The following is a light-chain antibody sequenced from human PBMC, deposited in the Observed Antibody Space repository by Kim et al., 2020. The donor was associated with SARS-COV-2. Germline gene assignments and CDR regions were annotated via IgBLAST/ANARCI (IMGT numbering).Light chain of an antibody. CDR1: QSISSW. J-gene: IGKJ1*01. CDR3: QHYNSYPLT. CDR2: KAS. Sequence: ASVVDRVTSTCRASQSISSWLVGHQQKPGKAPKALIYKASGLESGVPSRFSGHGSGTEFTLTISSLQLEDFATYYCQHYNSYPLTFGQGTKVDIK. V-gene: IGKV1-5*03.